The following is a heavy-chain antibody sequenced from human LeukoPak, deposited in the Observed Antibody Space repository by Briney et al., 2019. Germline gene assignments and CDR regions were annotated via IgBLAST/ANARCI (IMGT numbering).Heavy chain of an antibody. CDR3: ATPTRGGIAVTGTFGH. J-gene: IGHJ4*02. V-gene: IGHV4-34*01. Sequence: SETLSLTCAGSGGAFTGYYWSWIRQPPGKGLESIGEINHSGATNYNPSLKSRVTISVDTSKNQFSLRLTSVSAADTGVYYCATPTRGGIAVTGTFGHWGQGTQVTVSS. CDR2: INHSGAT. CDR1: GGAFTGYY. D-gene: IGHD6-19*01.